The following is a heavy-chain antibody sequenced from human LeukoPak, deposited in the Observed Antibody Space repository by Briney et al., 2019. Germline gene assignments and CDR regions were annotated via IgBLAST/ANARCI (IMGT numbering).Heavy chain of an antibody. CDR1: GFTFSSYA. V-gene: IGHV3-30-3*01. Sequence: GGSLRLSCAASGFTFSSYAMHWVRQAPGKGLEWVAVISYDGSNKYYADSVKGRFTISRDNSKNTLYLQMNSLRAEDTAVYYCARESDFWSGYHFDYWGQGTLVTVSS. D-gene: IGHD3-3*01. CDR3: ARESDFWSGYHFDY. J-gene: IGHJ4*02. CDR2: ISYDGSNK.